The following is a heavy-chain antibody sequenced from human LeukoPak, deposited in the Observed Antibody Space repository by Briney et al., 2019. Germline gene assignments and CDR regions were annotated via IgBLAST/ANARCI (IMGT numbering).Heavy chain of an antibody. CDR2: IYSSGRT. D-gene: IGHD4-17*01. Sequence: SSETLSLTCTVSGGSISSYSWSWIRQPPGKGLEWIGYIYSSGRTNHNPSLKSRVTISVSTSRNQFSLNLSSVTAADTAVYYCARHLDYGDHQGAFDIWGQGTMVTVSS. CDR1: GGSISSYS. CDR3: ARHLDYGDHQGAFDI. J-gene: IGHJ3*02. V-gene: IGHV4-59*08.